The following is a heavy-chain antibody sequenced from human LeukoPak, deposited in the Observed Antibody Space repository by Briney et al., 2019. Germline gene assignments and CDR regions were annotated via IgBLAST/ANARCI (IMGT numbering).Heavy chain of an antibody. V-gene: IGHV4-31*03. CDR1: GGSISSGGYY. Sequence: SQTLSLTCTVSGGSISSGGYYWSWIRQHPGKGLEWIGYIYCSGSTYYNPSLKSRATISVDTTKNQFFLKLSSVTAADTAVYYCARERGGSYCFDYWGQGTLVTVSS. D-gene: IGHD1-26*01. J-gene: IGHJ4*02. CDR2: IYCSGST. CDR3: ARERGGSYCFDY.